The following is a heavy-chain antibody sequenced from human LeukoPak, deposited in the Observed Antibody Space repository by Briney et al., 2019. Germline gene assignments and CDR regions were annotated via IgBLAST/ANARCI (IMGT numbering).Heavy chain of an antibody. CDR2: ISGSGGST. V-gene: IGHV3-23*01. CDR3: AKYSWGLDY. D-gene: IGHD2-15*01. CDR1: GYTFSSYA. Sequence: ASVKVSCKASGYTFSSYAMSWVRQAPGKGLEWVSAISGSGGSTYYADSVKGRFTISRDNSKNTLYLQMNSLRAEDTAVYYCAKYSWGLDYWGQGTLVTVSS. J-gene: IGHJ4*02.